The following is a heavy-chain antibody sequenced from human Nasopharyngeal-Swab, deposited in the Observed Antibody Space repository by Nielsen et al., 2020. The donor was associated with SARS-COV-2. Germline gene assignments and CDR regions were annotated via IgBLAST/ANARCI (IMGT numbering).Heavy chain of an antibody. J-gene: IGHJ5*02. CDR3: VREGHTSGRAGCLDL. Sequence: GESLKISCAASGFILSNHYMTWVRQAPGKGLEWVANIKQDGSETFYVDSVRGRFIISRDNSKNTVSLQMNTLTAGDTALYYCVREGHTSGRAGCLDLWGHGTLVTVSS. CDR1: GFILSNHY. CDR2: IKQDGSET. D-gene: IGHD6-19*01. V-gene: IGHV3-7*01.